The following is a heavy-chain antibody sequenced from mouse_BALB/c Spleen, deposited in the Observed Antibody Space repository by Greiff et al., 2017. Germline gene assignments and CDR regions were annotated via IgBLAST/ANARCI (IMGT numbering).Heavy chain of an antibody. Sequence: EVKLLESGPGLVKPSQSLSLTCTVTGYSITSDYAWNWIRQFPGNKLEWMGYISYSGSTSYNPSLKSRISITRDTSKNQFFLQLNSVTTEDTATYYCARGGDPYYYGSSYPYYFDYWGQGTTLTVSS. J-gene: IGHJ2*01. V-gene: IGHV3-2*02. CDR1: GYSITSDYA. D-gene: IGHD1-1*01. CDR2: ISYSGST. CDR3: ARGGDPYYYGSSYPYYFDY.